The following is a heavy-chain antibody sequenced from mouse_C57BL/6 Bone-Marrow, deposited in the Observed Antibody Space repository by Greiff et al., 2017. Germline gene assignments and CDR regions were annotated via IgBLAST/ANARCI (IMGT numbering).Heavy chain of an antibody. CDR3: ARSLHYYGSSYGYFDY. CDR2: INYDGSST. D-gene: IGHD1-1*01. CDR1: GFTFSDYY. Sequence: EVMLVESEGGLVQPGSSMKLSCTASGFTFSDYYMAWVRQVPEKGLEWVANINYDGSSTYYLDSLKSRFIISRDNAKNILYLQMSSLKSEDTATYYCARSLHYYGSSYGYFDYWGQGTTLTVSS. J-gene: IGHJ2*01. V-gene: IGHV5-16*01.